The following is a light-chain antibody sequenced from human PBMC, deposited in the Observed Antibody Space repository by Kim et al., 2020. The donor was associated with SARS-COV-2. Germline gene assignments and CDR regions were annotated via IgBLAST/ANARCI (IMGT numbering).Light chain of an antibody. Sequence: GQSITISWSGTRSDVGGYNLVSWYQQPPRKAPKLMIFEVTKRPSGVSDRFSGSKSGNTASLTISGLQPEDEADYYCCSYAGSSTYVFGTGTKVTVL. CDR2: EVT. V-gene: IGLV2-23*02. J-gene: IGLJ1*01. CDR1: RSDVGGYNL. CDR3: CSYAGSSTYV.